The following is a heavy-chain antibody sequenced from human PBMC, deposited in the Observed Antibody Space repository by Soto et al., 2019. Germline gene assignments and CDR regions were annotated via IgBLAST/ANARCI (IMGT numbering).Heavy chain of an antibody. J-gene: IGHJ6*03. CDR2: VSGHNGNT. Sequence: ASVKVSCKASGYPYXSYGISWVRLATGQGPEWMGWVSGHNGNTYYAQKFQGRVTMTTDTSTNTAYMELRSLRSDDTAVYYCARGTIVERPYFYMDVWGKGTTVTVSS. CDR1: GYPYXSYG. D-gene: IGHD2-15*01. V-gene: IGHV1-18*01. CDR3: ARGTIVERPYFYMDV.